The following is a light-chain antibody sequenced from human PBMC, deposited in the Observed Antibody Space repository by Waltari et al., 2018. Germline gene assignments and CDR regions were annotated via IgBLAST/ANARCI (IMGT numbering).Light chain of an antibody. CDR1: RSNIGAGYD. J-gene: IGLJ3*02. Sequence: QSVLTQPPSVSGAPGQRVTISCTGSRSNIGAGYDVHWYQHLPGTAPKLLIYSNTNRPSGFPDRFSASKSGTSASLAITGLQAEDEAEYYCQSYDSSLSGSGVFGGGTKLTVL. CDR2: SNT. V-gene: IGLV1-40*01. CDR3: QSYDSSLSGSGV.